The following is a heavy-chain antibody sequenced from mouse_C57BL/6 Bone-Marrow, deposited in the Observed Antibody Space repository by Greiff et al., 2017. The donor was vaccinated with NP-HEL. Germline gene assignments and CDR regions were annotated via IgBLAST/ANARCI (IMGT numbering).Heavy chain of an antibody. CDR1: GYSITSGYY. D-gene: IGHD3-2*02. Sequence: DVQLQESGPGLVKPSQSLSLTCSVTGYSITSGYYWNWIRQLPGNKLEWMGYISYDGSNNYNPSLKNRISITRDTSKNQFFLKLNSVTTEDTATYYCARDRGSGYPYYYAMDYWGQGTSVTVSS. CDR3: ARDRGSGYPYYYAMDY. J-gene: IGHJ4*01. CDR2: ISYDGSN. V-gene: IGHV3-6*01.